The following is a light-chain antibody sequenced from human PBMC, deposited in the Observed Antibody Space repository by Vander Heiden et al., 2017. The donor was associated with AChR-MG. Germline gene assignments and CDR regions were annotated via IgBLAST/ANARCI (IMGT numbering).Light chain of an antibody. Sequence: EIVLTQSPPTLSLSPGERATLSCRASQSVSSYLAWYQQKPGQAPRLLIYDASNRATGIPARFSGSGSGTDFTLTISSLEPEDFAVYYCQQRSTRPRTFGGGTKVEIK. CDR2: DAS. CDR1: QSVSSY. CDR3: QQRSTRPRT. J-gene: IGKJ4*01. V-gene: IGKV3-11*01.